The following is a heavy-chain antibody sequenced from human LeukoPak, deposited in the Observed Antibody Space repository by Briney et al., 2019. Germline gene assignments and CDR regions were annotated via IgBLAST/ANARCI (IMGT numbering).Heavy chain of an antibody. CDR2: INTGNGNT. J-gene: IGHJ4*02. Sequence: ASVKVSCKASGYTFTNYAMHWVRQAPGQRLEWMGWINTGNGNTKYSQEFQGRVTITRDTSANTAYMELSSLRSEDTAVYYCARGTSGSYYSWGQGTLVIVSS. D-gene: IGHD1-26*01. CDR3: ARGTSGSYYS. CDR1: GYTFTNYA. V-gene: IGHV1-3*04.